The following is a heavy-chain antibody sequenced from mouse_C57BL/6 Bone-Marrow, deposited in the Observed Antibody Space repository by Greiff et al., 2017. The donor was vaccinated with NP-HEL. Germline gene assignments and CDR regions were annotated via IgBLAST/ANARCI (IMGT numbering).Heavy chain of an antibody. CDR3: ARHEGDGYGGDY. CDR2: ISNGGGST. CDR1: GFTFSDYY. J-gene: IGHJ3*01. D-gene: IGHD2-3*01. Sequence: EVQVVESGGGLVQPGGSLKLSCAASGFTFSDYYMYWVRQTPEKRLEWVAYISNGGGSTYYPDSVKGRFTISRDNAKNTLYLQMSRLKSEDTAMYNCARHEGDGYGGDYWGQGTLVTVSA. V-gene: IGHV5-12*01.